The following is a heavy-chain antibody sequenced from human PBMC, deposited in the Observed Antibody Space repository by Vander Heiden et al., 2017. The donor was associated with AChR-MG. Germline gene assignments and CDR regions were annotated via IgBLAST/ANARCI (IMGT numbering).Heavy chain of an antibody. J-gene: IGHJ4*02. CDR3: AKARGGGLLVLLPGY. CDR2: ISHDGSEK. D-gene: IGHD6-6*01. Sequence: QVQLVESRGGVVQPGRSLRLSCAVSGFTFTHYGMHWVRQVPGKGLEWVALISHDGSEKYYADSVKGRFTISRDNSKNTLYLQMNSLRAEDTAIYYWAKARGGGLLVLLPGYWGQGTLGTVSS. V-gene: IGHV3-30*18. CDR1: GFTFTHYG.